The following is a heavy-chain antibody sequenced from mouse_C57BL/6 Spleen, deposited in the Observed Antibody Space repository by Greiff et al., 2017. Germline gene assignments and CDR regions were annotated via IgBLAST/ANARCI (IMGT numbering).Heavy chain of an antibody. J-gene: IGHJ1*03. CDR2: IDPSDSYT. CDR1: GYTFTSYW. D-gene: IGHD1-1*01. CDR3: ARSTTVVRYFDV. V-gene: IGHV1-69*01. Sequence: VQLQQPGAELVMPGASVKLSCKASGYTFTSYWMHWVKQRPGQGLEWIGEIDPSDSYTNYNQKFKGKSTLTVDKSSSTAYMQLSSLTSEDSAVYYCARSTTVVRYFDVWGTGTTVTVSS.